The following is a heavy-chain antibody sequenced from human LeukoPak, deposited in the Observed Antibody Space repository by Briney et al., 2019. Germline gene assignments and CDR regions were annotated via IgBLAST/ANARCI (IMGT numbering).Heavy chain of an antibody. J-gene: IGHJ4*02. CDR2: NWHGGST. V-gene: IGHV4-38-2*01. D-gene: IGHD1-1*01. CDR3: ARRIGTSYFDY. Sequence: PAETLSLTCGVPGYTISSGDYWGLIRHPPGKREEWIGSNWHGGSTVYAQSLKSRFTISVDTSKNQFSLKLRSVTAAATAVYYCARRIGTSYFDYSGQGTLVTVSS. CDR1: GYTISSGDY.